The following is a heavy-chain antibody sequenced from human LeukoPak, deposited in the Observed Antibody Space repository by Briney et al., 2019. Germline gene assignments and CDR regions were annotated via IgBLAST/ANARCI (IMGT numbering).Heavy chain of an antibody. Sequence: ASVKVSCKVSGYTLTELSMHWVRQAPGKGLEWMGGFDPADGETNYAQKFQGRVTRTEDTATDPAYMGLSSLRSEDTAVHYCATDKNLYGSGSYRFDYWGQGTLVTVSS. V-gene: IGHV1-24*01. CDR2: FDPADGET. CDR3: ATDKNLYGSGSYRFDY. D-gene: IGHD3-10*01. J-gene: IGHJ4*02. CDR1: GYTLTELS.